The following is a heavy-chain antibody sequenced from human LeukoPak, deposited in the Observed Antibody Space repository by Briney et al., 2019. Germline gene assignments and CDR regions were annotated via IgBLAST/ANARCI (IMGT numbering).Heavy chain of an antibody. D-gene: IGHD6-13*01. V-gene: IGHV4-4*07. Sequence: PSETLSLTCTVSGGSISNYYWSWIRQPAGKGLEWIGRIYTSGTTHYDPSLKSRVTMSVDTSKNQFSLNLSSVTAADTAGYYCARFSSIAAAFDYWGLGTLVTVSS. CDR2: IYTSGTT. J-gene: IGHJ4*02. CDR3: ARFSSIAAAFDY. CDR1: GGSISNYY.